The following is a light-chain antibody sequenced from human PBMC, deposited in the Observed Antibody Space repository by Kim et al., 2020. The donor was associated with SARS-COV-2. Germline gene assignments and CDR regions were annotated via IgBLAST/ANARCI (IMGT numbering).Light chain of an antibody. J-gene: IGKJ1*01. V-gene: IGKV3-11*01. Sequence: SLSPRETATLAGRASRSLYTHLAWNQHKPGQAPRLHIYDASNRATGIPARFRGRGSGTDFTLTISSLEPDDVAVYYCQQRTDGWTFGQGTKVDIK. CDR2: DAS. CDR1: RSLYTH. CDR3: QQRTDGWT.